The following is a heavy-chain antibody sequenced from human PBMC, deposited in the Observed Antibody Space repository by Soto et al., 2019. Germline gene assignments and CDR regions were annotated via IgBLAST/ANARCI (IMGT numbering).Heavy chain of an antibody. CDR1: GDSVSNGNW. J-gene: IGHJ4*02. CDR2: IHQSGDT. Sequence: QVQLKESGPGLVTPWGTLSLTCAVSGDSVSNGNWWCWVRQPPGRGLEWVGEIHQSGDTNYNPSLKSRVTFSADRSNNQYSLRLNSVTAADTAMYYCATRTSVFGIVTFYWGQGILVTVSS. V-gene: IGHV4-4*02. CDR3: ATRTSVFGIVTFY. D-gene: IGHD3-16*01.